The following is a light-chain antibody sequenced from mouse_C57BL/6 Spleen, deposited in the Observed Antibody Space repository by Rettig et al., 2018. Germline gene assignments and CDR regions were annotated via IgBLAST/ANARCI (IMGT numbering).Light chain of an antibody. CDR1: ENIYSY. CDR2: NAK. Sequence: IQMTQSPASLSASVGETVTITCRASENIYSYLAWYQQKQGKSPQLLVYNAKTLAEGVPSRFSGSGSGTQFSLKINSLQPEDFGSYYCQHHYGTPRTFGGGTKLEIK. CDR3: QHHYGTPRT. J-gene: IGKJ1*01. V-gene: IGKV12-44*01.